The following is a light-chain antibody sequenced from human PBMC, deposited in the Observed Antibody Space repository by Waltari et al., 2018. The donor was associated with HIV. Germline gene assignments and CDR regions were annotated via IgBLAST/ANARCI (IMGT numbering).Light chain of an antibody. CDR3: SSYAGSYAFYA. CDR1: SNGLDDYTS. Sequence: QSALTQPRPVYGSPGQSPTISCPGTSNGLDDYTSVSWYQQHPGKAPKLIIYDVTQRPSGVPDRFSGSRSGNKASLIISGLQADDEADYYCSSYAGSYAFYAFGGGTTVTV. J-gene: IGLJ1*01. CDR2: DVT. V-gene: IGLV2-11*01.